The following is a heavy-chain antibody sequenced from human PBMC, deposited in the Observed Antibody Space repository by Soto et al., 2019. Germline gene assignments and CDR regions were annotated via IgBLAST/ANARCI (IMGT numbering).Heavy chain of an antibody. CDR2: AKTKAYNYAT. CDR1: GFTFSDHF. V-gene: IGHV3-72*01. CDR3: ASPEVAGSSRDRYFDF. J-gene: IGHJ2*01. Sequence: EVQLVESGGGLVQPGGSLRLSCAASGFTFSDHFMDWVRQTPGKVLEWIGRAKTKAYNYATQYAASVQGRFTVSRDDSENSFHLQMNSLKTEDTAVYFCASPEVAGSSRDRYFDFWGRGTLVTVSS. D-gene: IGHD6-19*01.